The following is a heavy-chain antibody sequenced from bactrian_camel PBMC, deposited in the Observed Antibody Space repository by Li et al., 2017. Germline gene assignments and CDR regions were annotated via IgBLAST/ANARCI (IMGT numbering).Heavy chain of an antibody. Sequence: HVQLVESGGGSVQSGGSLRLSCAASGSTYSSYCMAWFRQVPGKEREGVGAVDSDGSTKYADSVKGRFTISRDNSKNTVYLQMNNLKPEDTAMYYCAAAITCPPWSSGGHWGQGTQVTVS. V-gene: IGHV3S53*01. D-gene: IGHD7*01. CDR2: VDSDGST. CDR3: AAAITCPPWSSGGH. CDR1: GSTYSSYC. J-gene: IGHJ4*01.